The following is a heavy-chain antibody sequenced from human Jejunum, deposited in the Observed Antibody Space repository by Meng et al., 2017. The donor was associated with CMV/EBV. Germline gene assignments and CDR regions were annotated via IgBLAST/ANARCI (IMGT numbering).Heavy chain of an antibody. D-gene: IGHD5-24*01. CDR2: ISGYNGNT. CDR1: GYTFTTFG. V-gene: IGHV1-18*01. Sequence: SGYTFTTFGSNGVRQAPGQGLEWMGWISGYNGNTKYAQKVQDRVTMTRDTSTSTVYMDLRSLRSDDTAIYYCARDLFRDGYNNYFAYWGQGTLVTVSS. J-gene: IGHJ4*02. CDR3: ARDLFRDGYNNYFAY.